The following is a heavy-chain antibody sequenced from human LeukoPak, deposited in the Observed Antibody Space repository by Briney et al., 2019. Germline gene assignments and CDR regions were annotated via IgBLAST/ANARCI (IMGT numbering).Heavy chain of an antibody. CDR1: GFTFSDYY. CDR2: ISGSGGNT. CDR3: AKKYSTGLDP. Sequence: QPGGSLRLSCAASGFTFSDYYMSWIRQAPGKGLEWVSDISGSGGNTYYAHSVKGRFTISRDNSKNTLYLQMNSLRAEDTAVYYCAKKYSTGLDPWGQGTLVTVSS. V-gene: IGHV3-23*01. D-gene: IGHD1-26*01. J-gene: IGHJ5*02.